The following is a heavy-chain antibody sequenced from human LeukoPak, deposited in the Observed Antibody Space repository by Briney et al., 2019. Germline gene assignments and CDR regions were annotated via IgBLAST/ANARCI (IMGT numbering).Heavy chain of an antibody. CDR3: ARQAFSSGWYSNY. D-gene: IGHD6-19*01. Sequence: PSETLSLTCTVSGGSFSSSTYYWGWIRQPPGKGLEWIGSIYYSGSTYYNPSLKSRVTISVDTSKNQFSLRLSSVTAADTAVYYCARQAFSSGWYSNYWGQGTLATVSS. V-gene: IGHV4-39*01. CDR1: GGSFSSSTYY. CDR2: IYYSGST. J-gene: IGHJ4*02.